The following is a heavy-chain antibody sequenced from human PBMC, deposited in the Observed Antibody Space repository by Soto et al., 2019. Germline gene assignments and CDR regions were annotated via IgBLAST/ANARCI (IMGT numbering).Heavy chain of an antibody. V-gene: IGHV3-9*01. Sequence: EVQLVESGGGLVQPGRSLRLSCAASGFTFDDYAMHWVRQAPGKGLEWVSGISWNVGSIAYADSVKGRVTISRDNGKNSLYMQMNSLRAEDTALYYCAKGVAGWYYSDYWGQGPLGPVSS. J-gene: IGHJ4*02. CDR2: ISWNVGSI. CDR1: GFTFDDYA. D-gene: IGHD3-3*01. CDR3: AKGVAGWYYSDY.